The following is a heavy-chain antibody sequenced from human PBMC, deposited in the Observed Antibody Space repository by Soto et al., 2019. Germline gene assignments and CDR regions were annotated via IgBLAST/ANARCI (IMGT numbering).Heavy chain of an antibody. CDR3: LLAAAGAYYFDY. D-gene: IGHD6-13*01. J-gene: IGHJ4*02. CDR1: GGTFSSYA. CDR2: IIPIFGTA. V-gene: IGHV1-69*13. Sequence: SVKVSCKASGGTFSSYAISWVRQAPGQGLEWMGGIIPIFGTASYAQKFQGRVTITADESTSTAYMELSSLRSEDTAVYYCLLAAAGAYYFDYWGQGTLVTVSS.